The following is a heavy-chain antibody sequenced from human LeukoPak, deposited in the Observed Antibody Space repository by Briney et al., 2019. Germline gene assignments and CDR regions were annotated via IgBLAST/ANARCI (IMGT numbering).Heavy chain of an antibody. CDR1: GGSFSGYY. V-gene: IGHV4-34*01. Sequence: PSEALSLTCAVYGGSFSGYYWSWIRQPPGKGLEWIGEINHSGSTNYNPSLKSRVTISVGTSKNQFSLKLSSVTAADTAVYYCARHDEYQLPDWFDPWGQGTLVTVSS. CDR2: INHSGST. D-gene: IGHD2-2*01. J-gene: IGHJ5*02. CDR3: ARHDEYQLPDWFDP.